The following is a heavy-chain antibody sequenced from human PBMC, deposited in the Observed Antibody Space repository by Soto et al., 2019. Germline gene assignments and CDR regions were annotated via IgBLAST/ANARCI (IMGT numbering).Heavy chain of an antibody. CDR3: TAYLGAPDSGYDY. CDR1: GFTFSNAL. J-gene: IGHJ4*02. D-gene: IGHD5-12*01. Sequence: GSLRLSCAASGFTFSNALISWVRQAPGKGLEWVGRIKSKTDGGTTDYAAPVKGRFTISRDDSKNTLYLQMNSLKTEDTAVYYCTAYLGAPDSGYDYWGQGTLVTVSS. V-gene: IGHV3-15*01. CDR2: IKSKTDGGTT.